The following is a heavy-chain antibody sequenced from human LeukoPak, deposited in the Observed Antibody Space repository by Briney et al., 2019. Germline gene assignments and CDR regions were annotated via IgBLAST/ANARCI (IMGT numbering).Heavy chain of an antibody. CDR3: AKMSVAGTNLDY. J-gene: IGHJ4*02. D-gene: IGHD6-19*01. Sequence: GGSLRLSCAASGFTFSSYAMSWVRQAPGKGLEWVSAIGGSDGSTYYADSVKGRFSISRDNSKNTLYLQMDSLRAEDTAVYYCAKMSVAGTNLDYWGQGTLVTVSS. CDR2: IGGSDGST. CDR1: GFTFSSYA. V-gene: IGHV3-23*01.